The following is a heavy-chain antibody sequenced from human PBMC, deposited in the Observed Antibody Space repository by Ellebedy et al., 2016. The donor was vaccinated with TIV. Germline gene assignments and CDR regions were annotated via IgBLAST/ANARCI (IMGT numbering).Heavy chain of an antibody. CDR3: ARRQLDPRSPWFGAFDI. V-gene: IGHV5-51*01. D-gene: IGHD3-10*01. CDR1: GYTFSSYW. J-gene: IGHJ3*02. CDR2: IYPGDSDT. Sequence: GESLKISXRGSGYTFSSYWIGWVRQMPGQGLEWMGIIYPGDSDTRYSPSFQGQVTISADKSTSTACLQWRSLKASDTAMYYCARRQLDPRSPWFGAFDIWGQGTMVTVSS.